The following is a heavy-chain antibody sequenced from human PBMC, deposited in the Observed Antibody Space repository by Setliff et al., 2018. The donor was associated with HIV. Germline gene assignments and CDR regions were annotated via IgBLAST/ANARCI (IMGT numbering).Heavy chain of an antibody. CDR3: AADPQTGTTSYDAFDI. J-gene: IGHJ3*02. Sequence: SVKVSCKASGFTFTNSAVQWVRQARGQRLEWIGWIVVGSCNTHYAQKFQERVTITRDMSTSRAYMELSGLRTEDTAVYYCAADPQTGTTSYDAFDIWGQGTVVTVSS. CDR1: GFTFTNSA. D-gene: IGHD1-7*01. V-gene: IGHV1-58*01. CDR2: IVVGSCNT.